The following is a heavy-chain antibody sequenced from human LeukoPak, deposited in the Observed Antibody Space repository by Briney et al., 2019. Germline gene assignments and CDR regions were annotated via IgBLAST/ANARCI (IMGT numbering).Heavy chain of an antibody. V-gene: IGHV4-4*07. CDR1: GGSISNYY. CDR3: ARAVGDFWSGYSAFDI. Sequence: PSETLSLTCTVSGGSISNYYWNWIRQPAGKGLEWIGRIYSRGNTDYNPSLKSRVTISVDTSKNQFSLKLSSVTAADTAVYYCARAVGDFWSGYSAFDIWGQGTMVTVSS. J-gene: IGHJ3*02. D-gene: IGHD3-3*01. CDR2: IYSRGNT.